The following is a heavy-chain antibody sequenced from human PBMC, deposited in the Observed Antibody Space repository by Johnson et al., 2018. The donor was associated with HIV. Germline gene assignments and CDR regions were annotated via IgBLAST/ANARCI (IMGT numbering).Heavy chain of an antibody. Sequence: QVHLVESGGGVVQPERSLRLSCSASGFTFSSYAMHWVRQAPGKGLEWVAVISYDGSNKYYADSMKGRSTISRDNSKNTLSLQLNSLRPEDTAVYYCARGGDCSGGRCYLHDAFDVWGPGTVVTVSS. CDR1: GFTFSSYA. D-gene: IGHD2-15*01. J-gene: IGHJ3*01. CDR2: ISYDGSNK. V-gene: IGHV3-30*04. CDR3: ARGGDCSGGRCYLHDAFDV.